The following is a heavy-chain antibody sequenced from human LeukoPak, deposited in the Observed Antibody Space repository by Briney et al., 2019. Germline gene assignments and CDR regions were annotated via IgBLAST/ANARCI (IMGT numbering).Heavy chain of an antibody. CDR3: ARSKRRDGGSYFFEY. CDR1: GFSVSNYG. Sequence: PGRSLRLSCAASGFSVSNYGIHWVRQAPGMGVEWVAVVWFDGNTKFYADSVKGRFNISRDNSKNTVYLQMNSLRAEDTAVYYCARSKRRDGGSYFFEYWGQGALVTVSS. D-gene: IGHD5-24*01. V-gene: IGHV3-33*01. CDR2: VWFDGNTK. J-gene: IGHJ4*02.